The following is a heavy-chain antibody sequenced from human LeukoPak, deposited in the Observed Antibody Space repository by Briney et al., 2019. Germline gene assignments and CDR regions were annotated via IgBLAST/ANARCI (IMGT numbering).Heavy chain of an antibody. J-gene: IGHJ4*02. CDR1: GFTFNSYA. D-gene: IGHD4-23*01. V-gene: IGHV3-30*04. CDR3: ARGALVTGYPNEDY. Sequence: GGSLTLLCAASGFTFNSYAVLWARQAPGKGLVWVIVISYDGSNKYYADSVKGRFTIYRDNSKNTLYLQMHTLRGDDTAVYYCARGALVTGYPNEDYWGQGTLVTVSS. CDR2: ISYDGSNK.